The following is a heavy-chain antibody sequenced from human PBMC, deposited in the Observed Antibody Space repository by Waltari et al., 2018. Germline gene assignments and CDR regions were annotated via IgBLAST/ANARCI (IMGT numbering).Heavy chain of an antibody. V-gene: IGHV1-24*01. Sequence: QVQLVQSGAEVKKPGASVKVSCKVSGYTLTELSMHWVRQAPGKGLEWMGGFDPEEGETIYAQKFQGRVTMTEDTSTDTAYMELSSLRSEDTAVYYCATEGGRPSGGRDNDAFDIWGQGTMVTVSS. J-gene: IGHJ3*02. CDR3: ATEGGRPSGGRDNDAFDI. D-gene: IGHD6-19*01. CDR2: FDPEEGET. CDR1: GYTLTELS.